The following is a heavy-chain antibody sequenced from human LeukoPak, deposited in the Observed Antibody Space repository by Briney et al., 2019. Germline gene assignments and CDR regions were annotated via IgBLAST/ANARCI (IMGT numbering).Heavy chain of an antibody. CDR1: GFTFSSYS. J-gene: IGHJ4*02. V-gene: IGHV3-21*01. Sequence: GGSLRLSCAASGFTFSSYSMNWVRQAPGMGLEWVSSISSSSSYIYYADSVKGRFTISRDNAKNSLYLQMNGLRAEDTAVYYCARDESGANNYWGQGTLVTVSS. CDR3: ARDESGANNY. CDR2: ISSSSSYI.